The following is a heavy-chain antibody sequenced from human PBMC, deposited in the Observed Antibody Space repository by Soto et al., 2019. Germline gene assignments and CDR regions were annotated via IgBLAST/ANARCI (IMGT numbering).Heavy chain of an antibody. CDR3: ARVGPWAQAI. CDR1: GGTFSSYA. V-gene: IGHV1-69*06. J-gene: IGHJ4*02. Sequence: SVKVSCKASGGTFSSYASSWVRQAPGQGREWMGGIIPIFGTANYAQKFQGRVTITADKSMSTAYMELSSVRSEDTAVYYCARVGPWAQAIWGQGTLVTVSS. CDR2: IIPIFGTA.